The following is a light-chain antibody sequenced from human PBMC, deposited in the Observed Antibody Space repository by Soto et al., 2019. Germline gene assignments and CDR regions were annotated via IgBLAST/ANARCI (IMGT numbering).Light chain of an antibody. CDR2: AAS. CDR3: QQSYSTPQT. CDR1: QSISSY. Sequence: DIPMTPSPSSLFASLGDRDNIPFRASQSISSYLNWYQQKPGKAPKLLIYAASSLQSGVPSRFSGSGSGTDFTLTISSLQPEDFATYYCQQSYSTPQTFGQGTKVDIK. J-gene: IGKJ1*01. V-gene: IGKV1-39*01.